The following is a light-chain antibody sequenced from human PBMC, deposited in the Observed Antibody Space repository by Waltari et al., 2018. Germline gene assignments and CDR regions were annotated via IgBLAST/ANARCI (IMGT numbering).Light chain of an antibody. J-gene: IGKJ1*01. CDR1: QSVSSID. CDR3: QQYGSTPLT. CDR2: GAA. V-gene: IGKV3-20*01. Sequence: EMVLMQYPGTLSLSLGDRASVTCRASQSVSSIDLAWYQQKPGQAPRLLIYGAASRATGIPDRFSGSGSGTDYTLTISRLEPEDFAKYYCQQYGSTPLTFGRGTKVEIK.